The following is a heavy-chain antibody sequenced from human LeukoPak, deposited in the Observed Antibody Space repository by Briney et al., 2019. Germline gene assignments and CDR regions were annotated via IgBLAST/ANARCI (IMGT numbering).Heavy chain of an antibody. Sequence: ASVKVSCKVSGYTLTELSMHWVRQAPGKGLEWMGWISAYNGNTNYAQKLQGRVTMTTDTSTSTAYMELRSLRSDDTAVYYCASPPDRQWLTLDYWGQGTLVTVSS. CDR1: GYTLTELS. V-gene: IGHV1-18*01. D-gene: IGHD6-19*01. J-gene: IGHJ4*02. CDR3: ASPPDRQWLTLDY. CDR2: ISAYNGNT.